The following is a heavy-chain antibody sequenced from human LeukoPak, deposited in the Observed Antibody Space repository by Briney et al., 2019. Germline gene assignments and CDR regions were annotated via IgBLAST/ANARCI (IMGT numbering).Heavy chain of an antibody. D-gene: IGHD3-10*01. CDR3: ARDPLLWFGESSRHFDS. CDR1: GGSFSPYY. J-gene: IGHJ4*02. Sequence: SETLSLTCAVSGGSFSPYYWSWIRQSPGKGLEWIAEINHSGNTNYNPSLKSRVTISVDTPKNQFSLKLSSVTAADTAIYYCARDPLLWFGESSRHFDSWGQGTLVTVSS. V-gene: IGHV4-34*01. CDR2: INHSGNT.